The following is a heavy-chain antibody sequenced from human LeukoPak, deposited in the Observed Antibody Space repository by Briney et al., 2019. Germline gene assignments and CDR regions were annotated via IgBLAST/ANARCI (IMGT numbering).Heavy chain of an antibody. CDR1: GGSFSGYY. Sequence: SETLSLTCAVYGGSFSGYYWSWIRQPPGKGLEWIGEINHSGSTNYNPSLKSRVTISVDTSKNQFSLKLSSVTAADTAVYYCARQYPPIGYRAWYHDYYFDYWGEGTLVTASS. J-gene: IGHJ4*02. D-gene: IGHD2-15*01. CDR2: INHSGST. V-gene: IGHV4-34*01. CDR3: ARQYPPIGYRAWYHDYYFDY.